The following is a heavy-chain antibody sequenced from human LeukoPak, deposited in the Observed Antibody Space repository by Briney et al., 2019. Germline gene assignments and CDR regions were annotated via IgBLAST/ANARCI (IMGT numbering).Heavy chain of an antibody. D-gene: IGHD2-15*01. CDR2: ISSTSSPI. CDR1: GFTFSSYS. Sequence: GGSLRLSCVASGFTFSSYSMNWVRQAPGKGLEWVSYISSTSSPIYYWDSVKGRFTISRDNAKNSLYLQMNSLRAEDTAVYYCARELYSDYWGQGTLVTVSS. V-gene: IGHV3-48*01. J-gene: IGHJ4*02. CDR3: ARELYSDY.